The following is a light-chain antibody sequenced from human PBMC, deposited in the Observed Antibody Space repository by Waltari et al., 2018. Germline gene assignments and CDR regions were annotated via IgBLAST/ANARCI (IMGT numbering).Light chain of an antibody. J-gene: IGLJ2*01. Sequence: QSVLTQPPSASGTPGQRVTISCSGSSSNIGSNYVYWYQHLPGTAPKVLIYRNKQRPSGVPDRLSGAKSGTSASLAISGLRSEDEADYYCAAWDDSLSGPVFGGGTKVTAL. CDR2: RNK. V-gene: IGLV1-47*01. CDR1: SSNIGSNY. CDR3: AAWDDSLSGPV.